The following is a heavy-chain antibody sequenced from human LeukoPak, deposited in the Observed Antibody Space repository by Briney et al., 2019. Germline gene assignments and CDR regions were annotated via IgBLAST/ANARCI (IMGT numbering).Heavy chain of an antibody. Sequence: PSETLSLTCAVYGGSFSGYYWSWIRQHPGKGLEWIGYIYYSGSTYYNPSLKSRVTISVETSKNQFSLKLSSVTAADTAVYYCARSQTGTTPTPIDYWGQGTLVTVSS. J-gene: IGHJ4*02. CDR1: GGSFSGYY. V-gene: IGHV4-31*11. CDR2: IYYSGST. CDR3: ARSQTGTTPTPIDY. D-gene: IGHD1-1*01.